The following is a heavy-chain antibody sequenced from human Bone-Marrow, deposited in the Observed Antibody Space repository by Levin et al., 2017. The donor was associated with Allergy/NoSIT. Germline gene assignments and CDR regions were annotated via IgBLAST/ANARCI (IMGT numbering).Heavy chain of an antibody. Sequence: PGGSLRLSCAASGFTFSSYNMNWVRQAPGKGLEWVSSISSSSSYIYYADSVKGRFTISRDNAKNSLYLQMNSLRAEDTAVYYCARTPTYSTGWAKFDSWGQGTLVTVSS. V-gene: IGHV3-21*01. CDR1: GFTFSSYN. J-gene: IGHJ4*02. CDR2: ISSSSSYI. CDR3: ARTPTYSTGWAKFDS. D-gene: IGHD6-19*01.